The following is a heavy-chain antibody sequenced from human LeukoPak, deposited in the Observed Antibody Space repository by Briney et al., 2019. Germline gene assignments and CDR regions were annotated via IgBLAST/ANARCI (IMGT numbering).Heavy chain of an antibody. J-gene: IGHJ4*02. D-gene: IGHD6-13*01. V-gene: IGHV4-39*01. CDR2: IYYSGST. CDR3: ARHSGPYSSSWFDY. CDR1: GGSISSSNYY. Sequence: SETLSLTCTVSGGSISSSNYYWGWIRQPPGKGLEWIGGIYYSGSTYYNPSLKSRVTISVDTSKNQFSLKLSSVTAADTAVFYCARHSGPYSSSWFDYWGQGTLVTVSS.